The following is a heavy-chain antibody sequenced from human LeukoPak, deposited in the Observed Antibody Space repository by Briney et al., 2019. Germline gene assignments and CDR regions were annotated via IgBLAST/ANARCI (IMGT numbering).Heavy chain of an antibody. CDR1: GYTFTSYD. V-gene: IGHV1-8*01. CDR3: ARIHGEDRDY. CDR2: MNPNSGNT. D-gene: IGHD4-17*01. J-gene: IGHJ4*02. Sequence: ASVMVSCKASGYTFTSYDMNWVRQATGQGLEWMGWMNPNSGNTGYAQKFQGRVTMTRNTSISTAYMGLSSLRSEDTAVYYCARIHGEDRDYWGQGTLVTVSS.